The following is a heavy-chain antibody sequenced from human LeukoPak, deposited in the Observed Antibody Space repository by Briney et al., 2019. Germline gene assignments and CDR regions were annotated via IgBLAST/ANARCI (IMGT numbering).Heavy chain of an antibody. CDR1: GFTVSSNY. J-gene: IGHJ4*02. V-gene: IGHV3-53*01. CDR2: IYGGGST. Sequence: GGSLRLSCSASGFTVSSNYMSWVRQAPGKGLEWVSVIYGGGSTYYADSVKGRFTISRDSSKNTLYLQMDSLRVEDTAVYYCASRGNNLGIRRFDYWGQGTLVTVSS. CDR3: ASRGNNLGIRRFDY. D-gene: IGHD3-3*02.